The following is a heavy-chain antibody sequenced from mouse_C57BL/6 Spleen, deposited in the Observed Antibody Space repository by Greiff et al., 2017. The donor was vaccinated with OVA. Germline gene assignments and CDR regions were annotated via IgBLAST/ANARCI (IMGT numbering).Heavy chain of an antibody. Sequence: VQLQQSGPGLVQPSQSLSITCTVSGFSLTSYGVHWVRQSPGKGLEWLGVIWRGGSTDYNAAFMSRLSITKDNSKSQVFFKMNSLQADDTAIYYCAKNSIYYDSYYAMDYWGQGTSVTVSS. CDR3: AKNSIYYDSYYAMDY. CDR2: IWRGGST. V-gene: IGHV2-5*01. J-gene: IGHJ4*01. D-gene: IGHD2-4*01. CDR1: GFSLTSYG.